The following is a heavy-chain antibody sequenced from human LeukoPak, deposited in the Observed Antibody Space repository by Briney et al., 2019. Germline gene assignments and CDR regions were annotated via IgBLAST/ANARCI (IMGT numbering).Heavy chain of an antibody. J-gene: IGHJ4*02. V-gene: IGHV1-69*13. D-gene: IGHD3-22*01. Sequence: SVKVSCKASGGTFSSYAISWVRQAPGQGLEWMGGIIPIFGTANYAQKFQGRVTITADESTSTAYMELSSLRAEDTAVYYCAREAPDYYDSSGYGGYFDYWGQGTLVTVSS. CDR1: GGTFSSYA. CDR3: AREAPDYYDSSGYGGYFDY. CDR2: IIPIFGTA.